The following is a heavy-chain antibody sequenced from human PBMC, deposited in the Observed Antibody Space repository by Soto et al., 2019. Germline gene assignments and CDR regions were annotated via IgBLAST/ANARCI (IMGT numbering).Heavy chain of an antibody. CDR2: IYPGDSDT. CDR3: ARHLTTPDYYYYYYMDV. CDR1: GYSFTSYW. V-gene: IGHV5-51*01. Sequence: GESLKISCKGSGYSFTSYWIGWVRKMTGKGLEWMGIIYPGDSDTRYSPSFQGQVTISADKSISTAYLQWSSLKASDTAMYYCARHLTTPDYYYYYYMDVWGNGTTVTVSS. D-gene: IGHD4-4*01. J-gene: IGHJ6*03.